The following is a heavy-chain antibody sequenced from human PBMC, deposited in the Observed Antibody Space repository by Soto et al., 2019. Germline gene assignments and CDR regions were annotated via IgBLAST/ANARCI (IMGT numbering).Heavy chain of an antibody. J-gene: IGHJ3*02. Sequence: GGPLRLSCAASGFTVSSNYMTWVRQAPGKGLEWVSVIYSNGNTYYADSVKGRFTISRDNSKDTLYLQMNSLRAEDTAMYYCARDGYNYAFDIWGQGTMVTV. CDR2: IYSNGNT. CDR1: GFTVSSNY. D-gene: IGHD1-1*01. V-gene: IGHV3-53*01. CDR3: ARDGYNYAFDI.